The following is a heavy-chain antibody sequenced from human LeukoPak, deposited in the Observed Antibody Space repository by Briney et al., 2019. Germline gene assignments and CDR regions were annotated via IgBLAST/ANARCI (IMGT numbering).Heavy chain of an antibody. CDR1: GFTFSSYE. CDR3: ARDQREIDAFDI. J-gene: IGHJ3*02. V-gene: IGHV3-48*03. CDR2: ISSSGSTK. Sequence: GGSLRLSCAASGFTFSSYEMNWVRQAPGKGLEWVSYISSSGSTKYYADSVRGRFTISRDNAKNSLYLQMNSPRAEDTAVYYCARDQREIDAFDIWGQGTMVTVSS. D-gene: IGHD1-26*01.